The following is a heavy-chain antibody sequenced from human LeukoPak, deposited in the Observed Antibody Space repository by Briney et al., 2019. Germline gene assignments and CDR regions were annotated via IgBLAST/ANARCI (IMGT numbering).Heavy chain of an antibody. D-gene: IGHD1-26*01. Sequence: ASVKVSCKVSGYTLAELSMHWVRQAPGKGLEWMGGFDPEDGETIYAQKFQGRVTMTEDTSTDTAYMELSSLRSEDTAVYYCATESKVGAYFDYWGQGTLVTVSS. CDR1: GYTLAELS. CDR2: FDPEDGET. V-gene: IGHV1-24*01. J-gene: IGHJ4*02. CDR3: ATESKVGAYFDY.